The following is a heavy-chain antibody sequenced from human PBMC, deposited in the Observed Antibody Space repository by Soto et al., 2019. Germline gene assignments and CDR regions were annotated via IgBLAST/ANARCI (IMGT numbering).Heavy chain of an antibody. V-gene: IGHV3-33*01. CDR3: ARDPPGSGWAFDY. CDR1: GFTFSTHA. J-gene: IGHJ4*02. Sequence: QVQLVESGGGVVQPGRSLRLSCAAAGFTFSTHAMHWVRQAPGKGLEWVAFIWSDGSNKYYADSVKGRATISRDNSKRTVDLQMNSRRAEDTAVYYCARDPPGSGWAFDYWGQGTLVTVSS. CDR2: IWSDGSNK. D-gene: IGHD6-19*01.